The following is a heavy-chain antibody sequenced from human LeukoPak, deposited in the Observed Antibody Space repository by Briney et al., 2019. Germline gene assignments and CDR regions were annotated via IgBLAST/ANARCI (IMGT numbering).Heavy chain of an antibody. J-gene: IGHJ4*02. Sequence: ASVKVSCKASGYTLTGYYMHWVRQAPGQGLEWMGWINPNSGGTNYAQKFQGRVTTTRDTSISTAYMELSRLRSDDTAVYYCARVLLCSSTSCYSGFDYWGQGTLVTVSS. CDR2: INPNSGGT. V-gene: IGHV1-2*02. CDR3: ARVLLCSSTSCYSGFDY. D-gene: IGHD2-2*01. CDR1: GYTLTGYY.